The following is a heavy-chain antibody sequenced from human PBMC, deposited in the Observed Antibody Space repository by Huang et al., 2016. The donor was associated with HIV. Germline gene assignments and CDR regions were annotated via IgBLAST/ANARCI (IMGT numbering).Heavy chain of an antibody. J-gene: IGHJ4*02. CDR3: AKESRWFSDFDH. V-gene: IGHV3-30*18. Sequence: QVHLVESGGGVVQPGGSLRLSCAASGFKLSGFGMHWVRQAPGKGLEWVAVISYDGRSQFYTDSVKGRFTISRDNSDNTLSLQMKGLRPDDTAVYYCAKESRWFSDFDHWGQGVLVSVSS. CDR1: GFKLSGFG. CDR2: ISYDGRSQ. D-gene: IGHD2-15*01.